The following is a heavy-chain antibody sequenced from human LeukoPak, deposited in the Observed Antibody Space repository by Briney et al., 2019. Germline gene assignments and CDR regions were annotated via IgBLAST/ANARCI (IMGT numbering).Heavy chain of an antibody. Sequence: PSETLSLTCTVSGGSISSDGYYWNWIRQGPGKGLEWIGNIYYSGSTYYNPSLKSRVSISLDTSQNQCSLKITSVTAADTAVYYCARDVIGIAAAGHYYYYYMDVWGKGTTVTVSS. CDR3: ARDVIGIAAAGHYYYYYMDV. D-gene: IGHD6-13*01. V-gene: IGHV4-31*03. CDR2: IYYSGST. CDR1: GGSISSDGYY. J-gene: IGHJ6*03.